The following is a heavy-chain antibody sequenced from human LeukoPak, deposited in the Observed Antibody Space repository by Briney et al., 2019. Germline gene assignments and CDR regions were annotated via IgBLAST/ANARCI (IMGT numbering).Heavy chain of an antibody. Sequence: SQTLSLTCTVSGGSISSGGYYWSWIRQPPGKGLEWIGEINHSGSTNYNPSLKSRVTISVDTSKNQLSLKLSSVTAADTAVYYCASPGRTYSYGQVPFDYWGQGTLVTVSS. D-gene: IGHD5-18*01. CDR2: INHSGST. J-gene: IGHJ4*02. CDR3: ASPGRTYSYGQVPFDY. CDR1: GGSISSGGYY. V-gene: IGHV4-30-2*01.